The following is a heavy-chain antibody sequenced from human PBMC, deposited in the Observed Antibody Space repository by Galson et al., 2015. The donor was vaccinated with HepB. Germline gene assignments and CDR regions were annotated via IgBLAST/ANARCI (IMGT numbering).Heavy chain of an antibody. J-gene: IGHJ4*02. CDR1: GFNIRDYW. CDR3: VREVAGARPGLDYFDY. Sequence: SLRLSCAASGFNIRDYWMHWVRQAPGKGLVWVSRVNFDESLISYADSLKGRFTVSRDNAKNTVDLQIHGLSAEDAAVYYCVREVAGARPGLDYFDYWGQGTLVAVSS. D-gene: IGHD6-6*01. CDR2: VNFDESLI. V-gene: IGHV3-74*03.